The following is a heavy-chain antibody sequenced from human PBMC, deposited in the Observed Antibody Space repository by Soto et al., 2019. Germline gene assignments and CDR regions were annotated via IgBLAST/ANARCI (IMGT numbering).Heavy chain of an antibody. J-gene: IGHJ4*02. D-gene: IGHD3-22*01. V-gene: IGHV3-33*01. CDR2: IWYDGSNK. CDR1: GFTFSSYG. Sequence: VQLVESGGGVVQPGRSLRLSCAASGFTFSSYGMHWVRQAPGKGLEWVAVIWYDGSNKYYADSVKGRFTISRDNSKNTLYLQMNSLRAEDTAVYYCASSTDGYYYRFDYWGQGTLVTVSS. CDR3: ASSTDGYYYRFDY.